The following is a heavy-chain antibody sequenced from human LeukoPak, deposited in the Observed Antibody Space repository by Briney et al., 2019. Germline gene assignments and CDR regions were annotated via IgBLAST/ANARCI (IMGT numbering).Heavy chain of an antibody. CDR2: IYHSGST. CDR1: GDSLTDYY. V-gene: IGHV4-59*08. J-gene: IGHJ5*02. D-gene: IGHD2-21*02. CDR3: ARHRDIEVVTTASMDWMDP. Sequence: SETLSLTCSVSGDSLTDYYWSWIRQPPGKGLEWIGYIYHSGSTNYKSSLKSRVTISVDTSKKQVSLRLTSVTAADTAMYYCARHRDIEVVTTASMDWMDPWGQGTLVIVSS.